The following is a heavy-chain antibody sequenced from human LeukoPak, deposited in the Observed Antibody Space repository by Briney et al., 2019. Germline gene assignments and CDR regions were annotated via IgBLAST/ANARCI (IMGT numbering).Heavy chain of an antibody. CDR2: IYHSGST. J-gene: IGHJ4*02. V-gene: IGHV4-38-2*02. CDR3: ARVYVEYQLRVFDY. D-gene: IGHD2-2*01. CDR1: GYSISSGYY. Sequence: SETLSLTRTVSGYSISSGYYWGWIRQPPGKGLEWIGSIYHSGSTYYNPSLKSRVTISVDTSKNQFSLKLSSVTAADTAVYYCARVYVEYQLRVFDYWGQGTLVTVSS.